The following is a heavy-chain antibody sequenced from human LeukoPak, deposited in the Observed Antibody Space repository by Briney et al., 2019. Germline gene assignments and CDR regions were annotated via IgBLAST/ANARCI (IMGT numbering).Heavy chain of an antibody. CDR2: IYYSGST. CDR1: GGSISSSSYY. J-gene: IGHJ4*02. Sequence: SETLSLTCTVSGGSISSSSYYWGWIRQPPGKGLEWIGSIYYSGSTYYNPSLKSRVTISVDTSKNQFSLKLSSVTAADTAVYYCTLEQLYYFDYWGQGTLVTVSS. D-gene: IGHD3-3*01. V-gene: IGHV4-39*01. CDR3: TLEQLYYFDY.